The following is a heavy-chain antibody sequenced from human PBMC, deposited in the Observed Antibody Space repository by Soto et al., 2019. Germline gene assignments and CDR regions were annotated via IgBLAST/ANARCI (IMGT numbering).Heavy chain of an antibody. CDR2: IIPIFDTA. CDR3: ARNGTQTGYSYGMDV. CDR1: GGTFSDFT. D-gene: IGHD1-1*01. V-gene: IGHV1-69*13. J-gene: IGHJ6*02. Sequence: SVKVSCKASGGTFSDFTINWVRQAPGQRLERMGGIIPIFDTANYAEKFQGRVTINADESTSTSFMEVSSLRSEDTAVYYCARNGTQTGYSYGMDVWGQGTMVTVSS.